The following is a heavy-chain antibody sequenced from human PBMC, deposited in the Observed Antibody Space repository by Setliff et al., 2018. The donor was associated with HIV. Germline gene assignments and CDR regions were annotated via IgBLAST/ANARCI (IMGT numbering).Heavy chain of an antibody. D-gene: IGHD2-2*01. Sequence: GGSLRLSCAASGFTFGYYNMNWVRLAPGKGLEWVASIVASSTHIYYADSLKGRFTISRDNAKNSLYLQMNSLRAEDTAVYYCAKSGYCGSSTCRNYFYYMDVWGKGTTVTSP. CDR3: AKSGYCGSSTCRNYFYYMDV. CDR1: GFTFGYYN. V-gene: IGHV3-21*04. CDR2: IVASSTHI. J-gene: IGHJ6*03.